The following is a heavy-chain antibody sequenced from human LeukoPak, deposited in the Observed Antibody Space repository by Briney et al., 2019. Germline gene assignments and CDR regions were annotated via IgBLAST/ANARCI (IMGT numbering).Heavy chain of an antibody. V-gene: IGHV4-59*01. J-gene: IGHJ6*02. CDR1: GGSFSGYY. Sequence: TSETLSLTCAVYGGSFSGYYWSWIRQPPGKGLEWIGYISYSGSTNYIPSLKSRVTISVDTSKNQFSLILSSVTAADTAVYYCARDKNIYSVDVWGLGTTITVSS. CDR3: ARDKNIYSVDV. CDR2: ISYSGST. D-gene: IGHD2/OR15-2a*01.